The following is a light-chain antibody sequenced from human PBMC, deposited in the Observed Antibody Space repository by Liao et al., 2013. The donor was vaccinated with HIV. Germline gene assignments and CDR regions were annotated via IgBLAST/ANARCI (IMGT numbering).Light chain of an antibody. J-gene: IGLJ1*01. CDR2: EDG. CDR3: QAWDSSTAYV. Sequence: SDELTQPSSVSVSPGQTASITCSGPKLGYKVVSWYQQKAGQSPILVMFEDGKRPAGIPERFSGSNSGNTATLTISGTQAMDEADYYCQAWDSSTAYVFGAGTKVTVL. CDR1: KLGYKV. V-gene: IGLV3-1*01.